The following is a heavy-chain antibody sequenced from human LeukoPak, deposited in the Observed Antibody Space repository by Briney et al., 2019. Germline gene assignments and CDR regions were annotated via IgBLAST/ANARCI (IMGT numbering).Heavy chain of an antibody. CDR3: ARLDSSSWYSPDFDC. J-gene: IGHJ4*02. Sequence: VASVKVSCKASGYTFTSYGISWVRQAPGQGLEWMGWISAYNGNTNYAQKLQGRVTMTTDTSTSTAYMELRSLRSDDTAVYYCARLDSSSWYSPDFDCWGQGTLVTVSS. CDR2: ISAYNGNT. CDR1: GYTFTSYG. D-gene: IGHD6-13*01. V-gene: IGHV1-18*01.